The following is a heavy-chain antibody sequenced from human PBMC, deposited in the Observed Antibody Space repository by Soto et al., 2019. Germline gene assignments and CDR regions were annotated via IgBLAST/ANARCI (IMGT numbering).Heavy chain of an antibody. CDR2: IYYSGST. CDR3: ARPYSGFEDDSFDI. J-gene: IGHJ3*02. D-gene: IGHD5-12*01. V-gene: IGHV4-31*03. Sequence: QVQLQESGPGLVKPSQTLSLTCTVSGGSISSGGYYWSWIRQHPGKGLEWIGDIYYSGSTHSNPSLKSRVTISVDTSKNPFSLKLSSVTAADTAVYYCARPYSGFEDDSFDIWGQGTMVTVSS. CDR1: GGSISSGGYY.